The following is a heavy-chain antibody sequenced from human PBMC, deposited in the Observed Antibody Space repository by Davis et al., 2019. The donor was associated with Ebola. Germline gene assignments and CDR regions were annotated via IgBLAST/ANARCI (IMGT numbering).Heavy chain of an antibody. CDR2: IYPGDSDT. CDR3: ARLGDLEVGWYFDL. D-gene: IGHD2-21*02. Sequence: GGSLRLSCKGSGYSFTSYWIAWVRQMPGKGLEWMGIIYPGDSDTRYSPSFQGQVTISADKSISTAYLQWSSLKASDTAMYYCARLGDLEVGWYFDLWGRGTLVTVSS. J-gene: IGHJ2*01. CDR1: GYSFTSYW. V-gene: IGHV5-51*01.